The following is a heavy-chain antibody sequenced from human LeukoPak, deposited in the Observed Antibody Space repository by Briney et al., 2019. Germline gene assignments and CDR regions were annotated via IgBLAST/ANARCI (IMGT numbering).Heavy chain of an antibody. CDR3: AKESGQYDY. CDR1: GFTFSSYA. CDR2: ISGSGSTT. V-gene: IGHV3-23*01. Sequence: PGGSLRLSCAASGFTFSSYAMSWVRQAPGKGLEWVSTISGSGSTTYYADLVRGRFTISRDNSKNTLYLQMNSLRAEDTAVYYCAKESGQYDYWGQGTLVTVSS. D-gene: IGHD3-3*01. J-gene: IGHJ4*02.